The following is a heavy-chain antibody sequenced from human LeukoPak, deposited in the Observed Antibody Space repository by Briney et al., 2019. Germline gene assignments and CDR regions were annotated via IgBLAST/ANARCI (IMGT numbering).Heavy chain of an antibody. CDR2: INPNSGGT. CDR3: AREGGGSGGWFDP. J-gene: IGHJ5*02. V-gene: IGHV1-2*04. CDR1: GYTFTGYY. D-gene: IGHD2-15*01. Sequence: ASVKVSCKASGYTFTGYYMHWVRQAPGQGLEWMGWINPNSGGTNYAQKFRGWVTMTRDTSISTAYMELSRLRSDDTAVYYCAREGGGSGGWFDPWGQGTLVTVSS.